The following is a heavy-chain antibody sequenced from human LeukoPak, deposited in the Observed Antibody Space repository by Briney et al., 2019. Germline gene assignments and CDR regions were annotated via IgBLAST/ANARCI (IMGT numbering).Heavy chain of an antibody. D-gene: IGHD6-6*01. J-gene: IGHJ4*02. V-gene: IGHV3-23*01. CDR2: ISGSGGGA. CDR1: GFTFSSYA. CDR3: ARSNLKYYFDY. Sequence: PGGSLRLSCAASGFTFSSYAMNWVRQAPGKGLEWVSLISGSGGGAYYADSVKGRFTVSRDNSKNTLYLQMNSLRAEDTAVYCCARSNLKYYFDYWGQGTLVTVSS.